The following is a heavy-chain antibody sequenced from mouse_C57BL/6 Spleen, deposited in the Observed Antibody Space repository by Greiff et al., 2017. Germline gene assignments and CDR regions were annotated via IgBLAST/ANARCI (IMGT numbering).Heavy chain of an antibody. CDR2: IYWEDDR. J-gene: IGHJ2*01. D-gene: IGHD1-1*01. CDR1: GFSLSTSGMG. Sequence: QVTLKVSGPGILQSSQTLSLTCSFSGFSLSTSGMGVSWIRQPSGKGLECQATIYWEDDRPYNPARKRRLRISKDTARNQVFLKVTSVGTADTATYYCTRRARYYGSSFYFDYWGQGTTLTVSS. V-gene: IGHV8-12*01. CDR3: TRRARYYGSSFYFDY.